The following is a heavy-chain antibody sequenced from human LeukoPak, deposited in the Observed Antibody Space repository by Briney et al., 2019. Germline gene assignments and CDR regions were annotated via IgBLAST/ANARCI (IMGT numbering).Heavy chain of an antibody. D-gene: IGHD1-26*01. CDR3: ANVEWPLDY. CDR2: ISGSAGNT. J-gene: IGHJ4*02. CDR1: GFTFSNYA. Sequence: GGSLRPSCAASGFTFSNYAMSWARQAPGKGLEWVSAISGSAGNTYYADSVKGRFTISRDNSRNTQYLQMNSLRAEDTAIYYCANVEWPLDYWGQGTLVTVSS. V-gene: IGHV3-23*01.